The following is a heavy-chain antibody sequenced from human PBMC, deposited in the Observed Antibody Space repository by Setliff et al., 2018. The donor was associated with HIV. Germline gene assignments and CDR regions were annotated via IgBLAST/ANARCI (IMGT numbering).Heavy chain of an antibody. CDR1: GYTFTSYY. V-gene: IGHV1-46*01. Sequence: ASVKVSCKASGYTFTSYYIHWVRQAPGQGLEWMGVIHPSGGSTSYAQSFQDRVTMTRDTSTSTVYMELSSLRSEDTAVYYCATPYDILTGYYKGFDYWGQGTLVTVSS. CDR3: ATPYDILTGYYKGFDY. J-gene: IGHJ4*02. D-gene: IGHD3-9*01. CDR2: IHPSGGST.